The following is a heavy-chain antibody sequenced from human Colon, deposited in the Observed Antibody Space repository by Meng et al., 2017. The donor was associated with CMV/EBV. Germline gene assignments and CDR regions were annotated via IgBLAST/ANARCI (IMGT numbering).Heavy chain of an antibody. CDR2: INWNGGNT. Sequence: GGSLILSCAASGFTFDKYAMNWVRQAPGKGLEWVSGINWNGGNTGYADSVKGRFTISRDNAKNSLYLQMNSLRAEDTALYYCARADCSSTSCKGADYWGQGTLVTVSS. CDR3: ARADCSSTSCKGADY. CDR1: GFTFDKYA. V-gene: IGHV3-20*04. D-gene: IGHD2-2*01. J-gene: IGHJ4*02.